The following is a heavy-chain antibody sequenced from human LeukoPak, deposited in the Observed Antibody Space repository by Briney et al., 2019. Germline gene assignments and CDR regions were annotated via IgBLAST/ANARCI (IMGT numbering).Heavy chain of an antibody. CDR1: GGSVSSGSYY. CDR3: AREGYDILTGYYRAYNWFDP. V-gene: IGHV4-61*01. Sequence: SETLSLTCTVSGGSVSSGSYYWSWIRQPPGKGLEWIGYIYYSGSTNYNPSLKSRATISVDTSKNQFSLKLSSVPAADTAVYYCAREGYDILTGYYRAYNWFDPWGQGTLVTVSS. J-gene: IGHJ5*02. D-gene: IGHD3-9*01. CDR2: IYYSGST.